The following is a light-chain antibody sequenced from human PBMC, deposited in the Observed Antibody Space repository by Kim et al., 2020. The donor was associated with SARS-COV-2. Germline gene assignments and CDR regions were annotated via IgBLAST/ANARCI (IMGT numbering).Light chain of an antibody. Sequence: SSELTQDPAVSVALGQTVRITCQGDSLRKYYASWYQQKPGQAPVIVFYGKNNRPSGIPDRFSGSYSGNTASLTITAAQAEDEADYYCNSRESSSNHWIFG. J-gene: IGLJ2*01. CDR3: NSRESSSNHWI. CDR2: GKN. CDR1: SLRKYY. V-gene: IGLV3-19*01.